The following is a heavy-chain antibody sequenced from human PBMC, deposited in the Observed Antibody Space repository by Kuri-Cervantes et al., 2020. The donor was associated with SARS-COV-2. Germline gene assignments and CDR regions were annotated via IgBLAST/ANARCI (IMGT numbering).Heavy chain of an antibody. CDR2: FDPEDGET. CDR3: ATGPGLVAQFDY. Sequence: ASVKVSCKAPETTFPNYDINWVRQATGQGLEWMGGFDPEDGETIYAQKFQGRVTMTEDTSTDTAYMELSSLRSEDTAVYYCATGPGLVAQFDYWGQGTLVTVSS. V-gene: IGHV1-24*01. J-gene: IGHJ4*02. CDR1: ETTFPNYD. D-gene: IGHD3/OR15-3a*01.